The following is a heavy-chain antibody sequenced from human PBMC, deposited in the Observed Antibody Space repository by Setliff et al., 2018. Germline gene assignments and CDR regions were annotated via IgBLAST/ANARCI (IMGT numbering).Heavy chain of an antibody. D-gene: IGHD4-4*01. CDR3: ARSTETFSGEDFYFFYYMDV. CDR2: ISKDETKK. CDR1: DSPSVHI. V-gene: IGHV3-30*03. Sequence: GESLRSPVQPLDSPSVHIIHWVRQAPGKGLEWVALISKDETKKYLADSVRGRFTISRDSSRNTVDLQMSSLRPEDTALYYCARSTETFSGEDFYFFYYMDVWGKGTTVTVSS. J-gene: IGHJ6*03.